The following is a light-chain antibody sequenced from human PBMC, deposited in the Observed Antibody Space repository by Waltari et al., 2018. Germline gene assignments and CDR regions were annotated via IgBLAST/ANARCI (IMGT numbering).Light chain of an antibody. CDR1: QRVLYSSNNKNY. Sequence: DIVMTQSPDSLAVSLGERATINCKSSQRVLYSSNNKNYLAWYQQKPGQPPKLLIYWASTREAGVPARFSGSGSGTDFTLTISSLQAEDVAVYYCQQYYSTPLTFGQGTKLEIK. CDR2: WAS. V-gene: IGKV4-1*01. CDR3: QQYYSTPLT. J-gene: IGKJ2*01.